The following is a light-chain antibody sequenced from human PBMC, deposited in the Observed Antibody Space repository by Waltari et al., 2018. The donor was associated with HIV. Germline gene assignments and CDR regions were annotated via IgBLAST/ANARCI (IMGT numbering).Light chain of an antibody. Sequence: DIQMTQSPSTLSASVGDRVTITCRTIQSLSSWLAWYQQKPGKAPKLLIYESSSLESGVPSRSSGSGSGTEFTLTISCLQPDDFATYYCQQYDNYSYTFGQGTKLEIK. J-gene: IGKJ2*01. CDR1: QSLSSW. CDR3: QQYDNYSYT. V-gene: IGKV1-5*03. CDR2: ESS.